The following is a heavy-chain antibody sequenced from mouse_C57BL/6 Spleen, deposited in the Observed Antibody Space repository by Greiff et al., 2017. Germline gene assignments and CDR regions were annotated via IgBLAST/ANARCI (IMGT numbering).Heavy chain of an antibody. CDR1: GYTFTSYW. Sequence: QVQLQQPGAELVRPGSSVKLSCKASGYTFTSYWMHWVTQRPIQGLEWIGNIYPSDSETHYNPKFKDKDTLTVDTSSSTAYMKLSSLTTEDSAVYYCARRGLPYYYAMDYWGQGTSVTVSS. V-gene: IGHV1-52*01. CDR3: ARRGLPYYYAMDY. J-gene: IGHJ4*01. D-gene: IGHD2-2*01. CDR2: IYPSDSET.